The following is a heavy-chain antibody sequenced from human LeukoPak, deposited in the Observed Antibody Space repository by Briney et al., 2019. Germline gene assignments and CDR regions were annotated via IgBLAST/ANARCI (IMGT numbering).Heavy chain of an antibody. CDR3: ARARFLEWPFWDY. D-gene: IGHD3-3*01. Sequence: ASVKVSCKASGYTFTGYYMHWVRQAPGQGLEWMGWINPNSGGTNYAQKFQGRVTMTRDTSISTAYMELSRLRSDDTAVYYCARARFLEWPFWDYWGQGTLVTVSP. CDR1: GYTFTGYY. J-gene: IGHJ4*02. CDR2: INPNSGGT. V-gene: IGHV1-2*02.